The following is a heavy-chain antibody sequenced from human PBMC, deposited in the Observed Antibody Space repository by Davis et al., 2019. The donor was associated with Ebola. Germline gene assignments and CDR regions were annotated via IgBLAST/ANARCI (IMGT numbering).Heavy chain of an antibody. D-gene: IGHD2-15*01. V-gene: IGHV3-23*01. CDR3: AKARSGWYYYGMDV. Sequence: PGGSLRLSCAASGFTFSSYAMSWVRQAPGKGLEWVSAISGSGGSTYYADSVKGRFTISRDNSKNTLYLQMNSLRAEDTAVYYCAKARSGWYYYGMDVWGQGTTVTVSS. J-gene: IGHJ6*02. CDR1: GFTFSSYA. CDR2: ISGSGGST.